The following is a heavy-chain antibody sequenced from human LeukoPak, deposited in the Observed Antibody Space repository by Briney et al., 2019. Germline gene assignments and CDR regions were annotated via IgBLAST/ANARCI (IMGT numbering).Heavy chain of an antibody. CDR2: IYYSGST. D-gene: IGHD3-9*01. Sequence: SQTLSLTCTVSGGSISSGSYYWSWIRQPPGKGLEWIGYIYYSGSTNYNPSLKSRVTISVDTSKNQFSLKLSSVTAADTAVYYCARDLQVRYFDSKGYYYMDVWGKGTTVTVSS. CDR1: GGSISSGSYY. CDR3: ARDLQVRYFDSKGYYYMDV. V-gene: IGHV4-61*01. J-gene: IGHJ6*03.